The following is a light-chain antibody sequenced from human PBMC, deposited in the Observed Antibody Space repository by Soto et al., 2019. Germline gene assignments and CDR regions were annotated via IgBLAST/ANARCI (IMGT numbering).Light chain of an antibody. V-gene: IGLV1-51*01. CDR1: SSNIPGNS. J-gene: IGLJ1*01. Sequence: QSVLTQPPSVSAAPGQKVTISCPGSSSNIPGNSVSWYPQLPATAPKLLLYDDNKRPSRIPHRFYDSQSGTSATLTITALQTGEEADYYWGSRDSSLSAYVFGSGTKVTV. CDR2: DDN. CDR3: GSRDSSLSAYV.